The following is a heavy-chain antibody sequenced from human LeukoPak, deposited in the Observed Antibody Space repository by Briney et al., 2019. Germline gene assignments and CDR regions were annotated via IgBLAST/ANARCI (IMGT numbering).Heavy chain of an antibody. CDR3: ARGVLAAWAVAGRAIDY. CDR2: IYYSGST. D-gene: IGHD6-19*01. J-gene: IGHJ4*02. CDR1: GGSISSSSYY. V-gene: IGHV4-39*01. Sequence: PSETLSLTCTVSGGSISSSSYYWGWIRQPPGKGLEWIGSIYYSGSTYYNPSLKSRVTISVDTSKNQFSLKLSSVTAADTAVYYCARGVLAAWAVAGRAIDYWGQGTLVTVPS.